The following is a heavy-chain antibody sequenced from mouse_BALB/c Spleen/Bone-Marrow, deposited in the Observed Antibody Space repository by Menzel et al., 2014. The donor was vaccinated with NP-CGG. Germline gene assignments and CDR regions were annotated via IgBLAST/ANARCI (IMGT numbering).Heavy chain of an antibody. V-gene: IGHV7-3*02. CDR1: GFTFTNYF. Sequence: EVQVVESGGGLVQPGGSLRLSCTTSGFTFTNYFMTWVRQPPGKALERLGFIRNKANGYTTEYNPSVKGRFTISRDNSQGIFYLQMNTLRAEDSAIYYCARDYNGYFDFWGQGTTLTVSS. CDR2: IRNKANGYTT. D-gene: IGHD6-1*01. CDR3: ARDYNGYFDF. J-gene: IGHJ2*01.